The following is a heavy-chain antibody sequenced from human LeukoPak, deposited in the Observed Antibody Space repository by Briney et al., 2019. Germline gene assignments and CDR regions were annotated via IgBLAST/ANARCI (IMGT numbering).Heavy chain of an antibody. D-gene: IGHD2-15*01. V-gene: IGHV1-8*01. CDR2: MNPNSGNT. Sequence: ASVKVSCKASGDTFTSYDINWVRQATGQGLEWMGWMNPNSGNTGYAQRFQGRVTMTRNTSISTAYMELSSLRSEDTAVYYCARFPYCSGGSCNARFDYWGQGTLVTVSS. J-gene: IGHJ4*02. CDR3: ARFPYCSGGSCNARFDY. CDR1: GDTFTSYD.